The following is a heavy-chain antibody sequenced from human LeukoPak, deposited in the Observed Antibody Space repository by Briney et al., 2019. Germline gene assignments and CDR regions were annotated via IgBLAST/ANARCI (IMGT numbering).Heavy chain of an antibody. V-gene: IGHV1-69*13. Sequence: ASVKVSCKASGGTFSSYAISWVRQAPGQGLEWMGGIIPIFGTANYAQKFQGGVTITADESTSTAYMELSSLRSEDAAVYYCARFRTIDYYYGMDVWGQGTTVTVSS. CDR1: GGTFSSYA. CDR3: ARFRTIDYYYGMDV. CDR2: IIPIFGTA. J-gene: IGHJ6*02.